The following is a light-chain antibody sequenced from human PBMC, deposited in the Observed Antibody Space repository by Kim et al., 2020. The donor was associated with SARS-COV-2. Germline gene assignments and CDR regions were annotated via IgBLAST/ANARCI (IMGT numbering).Light chain of an antibody. Sequence: QSVLTQPPSVSGAPGQRVTFSCTGSSSNIGARYDVHWYQQLPGAAPKLLIYGDTHRPSGVPNRFSASKSGTSASLAITGLQAEDEADYYCQSYDSSLRIEVFGTGTKVTVL. V-gene: IGLV1-40*01. CDR3: QSYDSSLRIEV. CDR1: SSNIGARYD. CDR2: GDT. J-gene: IGLJ1*01.